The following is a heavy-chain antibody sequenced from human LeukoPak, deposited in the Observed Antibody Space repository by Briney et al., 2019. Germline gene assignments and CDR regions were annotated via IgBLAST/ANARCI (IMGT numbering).Heavy chain of an antibody. D-gene: IGHD3-10*01. Sequence: PGGSLRLSCAASGFTFSSYWMHWVRQAPGKGLVWVSRINTDGSSTSYADSVKGRFTISRDSAKDSLYLQMNSLRAEDTAVYYCARGPRYYYGSGSYYLDYWGQGTLVTVSS. V-gene: IGHV3-74*01. J-gene: IGHJ4*02. CDR1: GFTFSSYW. CDR3: ARGPRYYYGSGSYYLDY. CDR2: INTDGSST.